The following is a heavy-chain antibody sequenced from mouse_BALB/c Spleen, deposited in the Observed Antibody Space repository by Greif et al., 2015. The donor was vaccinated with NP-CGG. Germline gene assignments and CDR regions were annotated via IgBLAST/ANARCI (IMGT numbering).Heavy chain of an antibody. CDR3: ARDYFDY. V-gene: IGHV5-4*02. Sequence: EVKLMESGGGLVKPGGSLKLSCAASGFTFSDYYMYWVRRTPEKRLEWVATISDGGSYTYYPDSVKGRFTISRDNAKNNLYLQMSSLKSEDTAMYYCARDYFDYWGQGTTLTVSS. J-gene: IGHJ2*01. CDR2: ISDGGSYT. CDR1: GFTFSDYY.